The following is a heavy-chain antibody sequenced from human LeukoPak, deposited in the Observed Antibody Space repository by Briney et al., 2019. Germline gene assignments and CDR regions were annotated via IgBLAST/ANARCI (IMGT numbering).Heavy chain of an antibody. D-gene: IGHD1-20*01. CDR2: ISSRGNSYAT. J-gene: IGHJ4*02. CDR1: GFTFSGSA. V-gene: IGHV3-73*01. CDR3: TSLNCN. Sequence: GGSLRLSCAASGFTFSGSAMHWVRQASGKGLEWVGRISSRGNSYATAYAASVIGRFTIYSDDSKNKPYMQMNSRKNEDTGVYYCTSLNCNWGQGTLVTVSS.